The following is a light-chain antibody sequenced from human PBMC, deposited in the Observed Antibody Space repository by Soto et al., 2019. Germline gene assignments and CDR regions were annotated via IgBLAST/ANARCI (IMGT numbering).Light chain of an antibody. V-gene: IGKV3-11*01. J-gene: IGKJ5*01. CDR2: DAS. CDR3: QQRSNWPPI. Sequence: EIVLTQSPATLSLSPGERATLSCRASQSVSSYLAWYQQKPGQAPRLLIYDASNRATGIPARFSGSGSGTDFTLTISSLEPEDFAVYYCQQRSNWPPIFGQGTRLETK. CDR1: QSVSSY.